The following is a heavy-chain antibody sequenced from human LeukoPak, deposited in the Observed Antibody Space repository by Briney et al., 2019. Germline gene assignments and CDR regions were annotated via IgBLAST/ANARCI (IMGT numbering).Heavy chain of an antibody. CDR1: DYSISNTYY. J-gene: IGHJ4*02. D-gene: IGHD3-3*01. CDR3: AREGPIQFLEQIDF. CDR2: IHHSGIT. Sequence: PSETLSLTCTVSDYSISNTYYWGWIRQAPGKGLEWIGNIHHSGITNYNPSLKSRVSISIDTSKNQFSLKLTSLKAADTAVYYCAREGPIQFLEQIDFWGQGSLVTVSS. V-gene: IGHV4-38-2*02.